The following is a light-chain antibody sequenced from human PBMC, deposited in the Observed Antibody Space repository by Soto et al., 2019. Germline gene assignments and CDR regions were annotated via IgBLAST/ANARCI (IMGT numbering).Light chain of an antibody. CDR2: AAS. CDR3: QQYGSSPFT. J-gene: IGKJ3*01. CDR1: QSVSSSY. V-gene: IGKV3-20*01. Sequence: EIVSTQSPGTLSLSPGERATLSCRASQSVSSSYLAWYQQKPGQAPRLLIYAASSRATAIPDRFSGSGSGTDFTLTISRLEPEDFAVYYCQQYGSSPFTFGPGTKVDIK.